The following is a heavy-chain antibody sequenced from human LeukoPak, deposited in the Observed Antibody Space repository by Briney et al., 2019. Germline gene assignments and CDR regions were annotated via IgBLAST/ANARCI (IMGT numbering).Heavy chain of an antibody. D-gene: IGHD2-8*02. CDR3: ARVICTGDSCFQNDY. CDR1: GFIFSNFE. J-gene: IGHJ4*02. CDR2: INSGATSE. V-gene: IGHV3-48*03. Sequence: GGSLRLSCTASGFIFSNFEMNWVRQAPGKGLQWVAYINSGATSEYYADSVKGRFTISRDNAKNSLYLQMNSLGVQDTAIYYCARVICTGDSCFQNDYWGQGTLVTVSS.